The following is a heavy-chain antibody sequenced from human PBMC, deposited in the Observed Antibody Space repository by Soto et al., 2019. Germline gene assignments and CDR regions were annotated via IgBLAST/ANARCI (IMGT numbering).Heavy chain of an antibody. CDR2: ISSSSGTI. CDR1: GFTFSSFS. V-gene: IGHV3-48*01. D-gene: IGHD4-17*01. J-gene: IGHJ4*02. CDR3: ATSYGDSNFDY. Sequence: AQLVQSGGDLVQPGGSLRLSCAASGFTFSSFSMNWVRQAPGKGLESLSYISSSSGTIFYADSVKGRFTISRDNAKGSLYLQMSSLRAEDTAVYYCATSYGDSNFDYWGQGTLVTVSS.